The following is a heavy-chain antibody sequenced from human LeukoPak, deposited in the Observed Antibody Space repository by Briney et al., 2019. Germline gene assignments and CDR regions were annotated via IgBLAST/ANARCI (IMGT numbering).Heavy chain of an antibody. CDR2: INKDENQK. J-gene: IGHJ3*02. D-gene: IGHD6-19*01. V-gene: IGHV3-7*01. Sequence: GGSLRLSCAASRFTFSDYWMTWVRQAPGQGLEWVANINKDENQKQYVDSVKGRFTISRDNAKNSMYLQLNSLRDEDTGVYYCVRNRGWYALDMWGQGTMVTVSS. CDR3: VRNRGWYALDM. CDR1: RFTFSDYW.